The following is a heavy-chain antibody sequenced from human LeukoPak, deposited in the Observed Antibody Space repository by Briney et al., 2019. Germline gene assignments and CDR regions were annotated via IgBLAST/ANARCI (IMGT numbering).Heavy chain of an antibody. CDR2: IKEDGSEK. J-gene: IGHJ4*02. CDR1: GFSFSGYW. V-gene: IGHV3-7*03. Sequence: GGSLRLSCAASGFSFSGYWMTWVRQAPGKGLEWVANIKEDGSEKYYADFVKGRYTISRDNAKNSLDLQMNSLRAEDTAVYYCARRGSTDYWGQGTLVTVSS. CDR3: ARRGSTDY. D-gene: IGHD2/OR15-2a*01.